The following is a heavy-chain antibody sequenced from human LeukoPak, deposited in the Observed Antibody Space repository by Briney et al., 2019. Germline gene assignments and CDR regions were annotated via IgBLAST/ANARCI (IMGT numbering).Heavy chain of an antibody. CDR3: ARVGIANENWFDP. Sequence: SETLSLTCTVSGGSISSYYWSWIRQPPGKGLEWIGEIYHSGSTNYNPSLKSRVTISVDKSKNQFSLKLSSVTAADTAVYYCARVGIANENWFDPWGQGTLVTVSS. CDR2: IYHSGST. CDR1: GGSISSYY. V-gene: IGHV4-59*12. D-gene: IGHD6-13*01. J-gene: IGHJ5*02.